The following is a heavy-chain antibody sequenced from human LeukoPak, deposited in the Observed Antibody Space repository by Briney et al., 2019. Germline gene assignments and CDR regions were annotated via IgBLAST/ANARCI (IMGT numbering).Heavy chain of an antibody. Sequence: PGGSLRLSCVASGFTFSSYDMHWVRQATGKGLEWVSTTGTDGDTYYPGSVKGRFTVSRENAKNSLYLQMNSLRAEDTAIYYCAGGSGTYYVTDFDYWGQGTLVTVSP. J-gene: IGHJ4*02. CDR1: GFTFSSYD. V-gene: IGHV3-13*01. D-gene: IGHD1-26*01. CDR3: AGGSGTYYVTDFDY. CDR2: TGTDGDT.